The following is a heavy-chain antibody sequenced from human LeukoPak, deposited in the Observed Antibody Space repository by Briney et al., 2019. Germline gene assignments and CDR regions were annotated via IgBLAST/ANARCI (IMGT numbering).Heavy chain of an antibody. J-gene: IGHJ3*02. D-gene: IGHD3-16*01. CDR3: AKDGGSYPDSFDI. CDR2: IRYDGSNK. V-gene: IGHV3-30*02. CDR1: GFIFNTYV. Sequence: GGSLRLSCAASGFIFNTYVMHWVRQAPGKGLEWLAFIRYDGSNKNYADSVKGRFTISRDNTKNSLYLQMNSLRAEDTAVYYCAKDGGSYPDSFDIWGQGTMVTVSS.